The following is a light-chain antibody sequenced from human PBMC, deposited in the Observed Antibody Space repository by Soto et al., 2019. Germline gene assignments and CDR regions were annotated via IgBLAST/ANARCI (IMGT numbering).Light chain of an antibody. CDR2: AAS. J-gene: IGKJ2*01. Sequence: DIQMTQSPSSLSASVGDRVTITCRASQSNSSYLNWYQQKPGKAPKLLIYAASSLQSGVPSRFSGSGSGTDFTLTISSLQPEDFATYYCQQSYSTPSTFGQGTKLEIK. CDR3: QQSYSTPST. V-gene: IGKV1-39*01. CDR1: QSNSSY.